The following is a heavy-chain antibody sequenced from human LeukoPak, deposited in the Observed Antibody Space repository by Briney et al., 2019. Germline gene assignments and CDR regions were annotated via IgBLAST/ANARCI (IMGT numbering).Heavy chain of an antibody. Sequence: GASVKVSCKASGGTFSSYAISWVRQAPGQGLEWMGGIIPIFGTANYAQKFQGRVTIIADESTSTAYVELSSLRSEDTAVYYCARGVVGATTRAYSFDYWGRGTLVTVSS. CDR1: GGTFSSYA. D-gene: IGHD1-26*01. V-gene: IGHV1-69*13. CDR2: IIPIFGTA. J-gene: IGHJ4*02. CDR3: ARGVVGATTRAYSFDY.